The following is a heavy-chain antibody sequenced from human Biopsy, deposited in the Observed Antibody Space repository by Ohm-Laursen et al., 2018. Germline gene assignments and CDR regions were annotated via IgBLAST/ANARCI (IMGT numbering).Heavy chain of an antibody. CDR3: AIDRVPRRGVMPVYYYGMDV. CDR2: IYNTERT. V-gene: IGHV4-59*01. D-gene: IGHD2-21*01. CDR1: GGSFSGTY. J-gene: IGHJ6*02. Sequence: SDTLSLTCAVSGGSFSGTYWSWIRQTPGKGLEWIGFIYNTERTNYNPSLKSRVTISLDTSKNQFSLELSSVIPSDTAVYYCAIDRVPRRGVMPVYYYGMDVWGQGSTVTVSS.